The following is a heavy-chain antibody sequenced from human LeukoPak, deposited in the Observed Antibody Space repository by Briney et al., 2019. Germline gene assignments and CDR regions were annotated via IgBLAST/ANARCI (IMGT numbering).Heavy chain of an antibody. Sequence: SVKVSCKASGGTFSSYAISWVRQAPGQGLEWMGGIIPIFGIANYAQKFQGRVTITTDESTSTAYMELSSLRSEDTAVYYCASFSEYYYGSGSYRGDYWGQGALVTVSS. V-gene: IGHV1-69*05. CDR1: GGTFSSYA. J-gene: IGHJ4*02. CDR2: IIPIFGIA. D-gene: IGHD3-10*01. CDR3: ASFSEYYYGSGSYRGDY.